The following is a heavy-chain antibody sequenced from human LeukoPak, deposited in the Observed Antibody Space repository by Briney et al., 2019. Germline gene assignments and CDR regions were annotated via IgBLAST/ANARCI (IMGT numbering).Heavy chain of an antibody. V-gene: IGHV3-48*01. CDR2: ITNSGNSK. CDR3: ARALTTLTYEGY. D-gene: IGHD1-1*01. CDR1: EFTFSSYS. J-gene: IGHJ4*02. Sequence: GGSLRLSCAASEFTFSSYSMNWVRQAPGKGLEWVSYITNSGNSKSYADSVKGRFTISRDNTKNSLYLQMNSLRAEDTAVYYCARALTTLTYEGYWGQGTLVTVSS.